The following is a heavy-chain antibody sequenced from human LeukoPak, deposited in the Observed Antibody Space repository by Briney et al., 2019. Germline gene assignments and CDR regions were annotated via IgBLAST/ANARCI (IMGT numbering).Heavy chain of an antibody. CDR3: ASSQVGATGIFDY. Sequence: GGSLRLSCAASGFTFSSYAMSWVRQAPGKGLEWVSAISGSGGSTYYADSVKSRFTISRDNSKNTLYLQMNSLRAEDTAVYYCASSQVGATGIFDYWGQGTLVTVSS. CDR2: ISGSGGST. D-gene: IGHD1-26*01. CDR1: GFTFSSYA. V-gene: IGHV3-23*01. J-gene: IGHJ4*02.